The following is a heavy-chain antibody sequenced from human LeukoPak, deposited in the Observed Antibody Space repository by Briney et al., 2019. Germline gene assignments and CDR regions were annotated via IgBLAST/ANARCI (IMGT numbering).Heavy chain of an antibody. D-gene: IGHD6-19*01. CDR1: GYTFTSYG. CDR3: AREEVRRAVAGYFDH. J-gene: IGHJ4*02. V-gene: IGHV1-18*01. Sequence: ASVKVSCKASGYTFTSYGISWVRQAPGQGLEWMGWISGYNGNTNYAQKLQGRVTMTTDTSTSTVYMELRSLRSDDTAVYYCAREEVRRAVAGYFDHWGQGTLVTVSS. CDR2: ISGYNGNT.